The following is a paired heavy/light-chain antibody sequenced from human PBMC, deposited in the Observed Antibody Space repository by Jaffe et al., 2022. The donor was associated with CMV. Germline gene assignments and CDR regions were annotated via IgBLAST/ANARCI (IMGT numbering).Light chain of an antibody. Sequence: DIQMTQSPSSLSASVGDRVTITCRASQSISSYLNWYQQKPDKAPKLLIYAATSLQNGVPSRFSGSGSGTDFTLTITSLQPEDFATYYCQQTYSTPPFTFGPGTKVEIK. J-gene: IGKJ3*01. V-gene: IGKV1-39*01. CDR3: QQTYSTPPFT. CDR1: QSISSY. CDR2: AAT.
Heavy chain of an antibody. Sequence: QVQLVQSGAEVKKPGASVKVSCKASGYNFNKFTIHWVRQAPGQRLEWMGWINAGNGNTKYSQKFQGTVTITRDTSASTAYMELSSLRSEDTAVYYCARGGDYGPKSFDYWGQGTLVTVSS. CDR2: INAGNGNT. V-gene: IGHV1-3*01. D-gene: IGHD4-17*01. CDR1: GYNFNKFT. CDR3: ARGGDYGPKSFDY. J-gene: IGHJ4*02.